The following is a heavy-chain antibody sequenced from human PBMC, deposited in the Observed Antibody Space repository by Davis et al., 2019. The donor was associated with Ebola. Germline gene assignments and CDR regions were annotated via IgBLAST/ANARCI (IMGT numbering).Heavy chain of an antibody. CDR2: IIPVSGVP. Sequence: SVKVSCKASGGTFSSYAISWVRQAPGQGLDWMGGIIPVSGVPKYAQKFQGRVTITADESTSTAYMELSSLRSEDTAVYYCAKDRYYSSSPLYYESECWGQGTLVTVSS. CDR1: GGTFSSYA. J-gene: IGHJ4*02. V-gene: IGHV1-69*13. CDR3: AKDRYYSSSPLYYESEC. D-gene: IGHD3-22*01.